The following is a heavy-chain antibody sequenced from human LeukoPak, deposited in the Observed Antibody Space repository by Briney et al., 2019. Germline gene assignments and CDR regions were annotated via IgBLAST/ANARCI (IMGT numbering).Heavy chain of an antibody. CDR2: ISGSGGST. V-gene: IGHV3-23*01. Sequence: GGSLRLSCAASGFTFSSYGMSWVRQAPGKGLEWVSAISGSGGSTYYADSVKGRFTISRDNSKNTLYLQMNSLRAEDTAVYYCAKDTASIQLWHFDYWGQGTLVTVSS. CDR3: AKDTASIQLWHFDY. J-gene: IGHJ4*02. D-gene: IGHD5-18*01. CDR1: GFTFSSYG.